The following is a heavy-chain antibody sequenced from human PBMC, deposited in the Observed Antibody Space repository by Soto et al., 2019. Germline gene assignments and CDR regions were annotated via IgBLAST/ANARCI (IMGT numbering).Heavy chain of an antibody. CDR1: GFTFSSYS. CDR2: ISSSSSYI. CDR3: ARDQLSSSWDYYYYYGMDV. J-gene: IGHJ6*02. Sequence: EVQLVESGGGLVKPGGSLRLSCAASGFTFSSYSMNWVRQAPGKGLEWVSSISSSSSYIYYADSVKGRFTISRDNAKNSLYQQMNSLRAEDTAVYYCARDQLSSSWDYYYYYGMDVWGQGTTVTVSS. V-gene: IGHV3-21*01. D-gene: IGHD6-13*01.